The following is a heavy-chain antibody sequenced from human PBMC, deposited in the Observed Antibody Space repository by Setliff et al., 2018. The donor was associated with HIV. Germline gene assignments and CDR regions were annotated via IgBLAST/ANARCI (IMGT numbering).Heavy chain of an antibody. D-gene: IGHD6-25*01. V-gene: IGHV4-61*01. J-gene: IGHJ4*02. CDR2: IYYSGST. Sequence: ASETLSLTCTVSGGSVSSGSYYWSWIRQPPGKGLEWIGYIYYSGSTKHNPSLKSRVTISLDTSKNRFSLKLTSVTAADTAVYYCARYSPRGYTLTGPYWGQGTLVTVSS. CDR3: ARYSPRGYTLTGPY. CDR1: GGSVSSGSYY.